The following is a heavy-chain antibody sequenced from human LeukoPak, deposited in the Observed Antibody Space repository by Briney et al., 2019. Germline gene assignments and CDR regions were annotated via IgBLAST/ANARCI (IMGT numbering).Heavy chain of an antibody. J-gene: IGHJ4*02. CDR3: ARDCSNGVCYPRDY. V-gene: IGHV1-18*01. D-gene: IGHD2-8*01. CDR1: GYTLSEYG. CDR2: ITTYNDEK. Sequence: GASVKVSCKASGYTLSEYGISWVRQAPGQGLEWVGWITTYNDEKIYSQKFQGRVTMTTDTSSGTYYMELRNLRSDDTAIYYCARDCSNGVCYPRDYWGQGTLVIVSS.